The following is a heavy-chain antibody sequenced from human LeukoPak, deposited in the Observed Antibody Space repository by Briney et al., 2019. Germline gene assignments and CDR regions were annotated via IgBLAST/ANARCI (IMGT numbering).Heavy chain of an antibody. V-gene: IGHV1-18*01. Sequence: GASVKVSCKASGYTFNSYDISWVRQAPGQGLEWMAWISTYNGNTNYAQKVQGRATMTTDTSTSTAYMEPRSLRSDDTAVYYCARVLRYDFWSAYYFDYWGQGTLVTVSS. CDR2: ISTYNGNT. CDR1: GYTFNSYD. D-gene: IGHD3-3*01. J-gene: IGHJ4*02. CDR3: ARVLRYDFWSAYYFDY.